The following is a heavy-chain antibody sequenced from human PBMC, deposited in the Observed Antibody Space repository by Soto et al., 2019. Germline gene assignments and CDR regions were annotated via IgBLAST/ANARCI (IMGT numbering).Heavy chain of an antibody. CDR3: ARLNGYCISTNCHGYYGMDV. D-gene: IGHD2-2*03. CDR1: GGFVSSSSYS. J-gene: IGHJ6*02. CDR2: IYSSENT. Sequence: PSETLSLTCSVPGGFVSSSSYSWGWIRQSPGKGLEWIGTIYSSENTYYNPSLLSRVTISVDTSKNEFSLRLSSVTAADTAVYYCARLNGYCISTNCHGYYGMDVWGQGTTVTVSS. V-gene: IGHV4-39*01.